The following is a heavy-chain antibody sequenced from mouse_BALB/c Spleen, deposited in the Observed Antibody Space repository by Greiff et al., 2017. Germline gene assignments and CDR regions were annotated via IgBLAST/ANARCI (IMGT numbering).Heavy chain of an antibody. D-gene: IGHD3-1*01. CDR3: ARSKLGLREAMDY. CDR1: GYTFTSYT. CDR2: INPSSGYT. V-gene: IGHV1-4*01. Sequence: QVQLKQSGAELARPGASVKMSCKASGYTFTSYTMHWVKQRPGQGLEWIGYINPSSGYTNYNQKFKDKATLTADKSSSTAYMQLSSLTSEDSAVYYCARSKLGLREAMDYWGQGTSVTVSS. J-gene: IGHJ4*01.